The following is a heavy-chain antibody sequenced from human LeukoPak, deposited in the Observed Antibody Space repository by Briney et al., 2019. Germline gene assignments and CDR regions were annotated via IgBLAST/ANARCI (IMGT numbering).Heavy chain of an antibody. D-gene: IGHD6-6*01. J-gene: IGHJ4*02. V-gene: IGHV3-11*04. CDR2: IDISDRSI. CDR1: GFSLSDYY. Sequence: GGSLRLSCAASGFSLSDYYMIWIRQAPGKGLEWVSDIDISDRSIYHADSVKGRFTIYRDNARNSVYLQMNSLRADDTAVYYCARDSRKFSSTSLRGRILWGQGTLVTVSS. CDR3: ARDSRKFSSTSLRGRIL.